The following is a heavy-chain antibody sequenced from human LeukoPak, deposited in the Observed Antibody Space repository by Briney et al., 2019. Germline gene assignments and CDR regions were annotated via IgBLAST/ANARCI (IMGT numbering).Heavy chain of an antibody. J-gene: IGHJ3*02. CDR3: ATTLPSMVRGVITGGDAFDI. D-gene: IGHD3-10*01. CDR1: GYTLTELS. V-gene: IGHV1-24*01. Sequence: ASVKVSCKVSGYTLTELSMHWVRQAPGKGLEWMGGFDPEDGETIYAQKFQGRVTMTEDTSTDTAYRELSSLRSEDTAVYYCATTLPSMVRGVITGGDAFDIWGQGTMVTVSS. CDR2: FDPEDGET.